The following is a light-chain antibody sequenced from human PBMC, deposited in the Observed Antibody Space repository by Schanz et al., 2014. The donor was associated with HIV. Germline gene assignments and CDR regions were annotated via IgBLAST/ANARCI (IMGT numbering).Light chain of an antibody. Sequence: QSALTQPASVSGSLGQSITISCTGTSGDVGGHNLVSWYQHHPGKAPKLMIYEVSKRPSGASHRFSGSKSGNTASLTISGLQAEDEADYYCCSHAGSSTWVFGGGTKLTVL. J-gene: IGLJ2*01. CDR1: SGDVGGHNL. CDR2: EVS. CDR3: CSHAGSSTWV. V-gene: IGLV2-23*02.